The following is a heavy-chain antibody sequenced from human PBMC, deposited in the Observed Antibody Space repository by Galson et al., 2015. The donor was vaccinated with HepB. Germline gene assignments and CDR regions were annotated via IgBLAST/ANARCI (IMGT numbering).Heavy chain of an antibody. V-gene: IGHV3-30*02. J-gene: IGHJ4*02. CDR2: IRYDGSNK. CDR3: AFFSPGYSSGWYGYFDY. CDR1: GFTFSSYG. Sequence: SLRLSCAASGFTFSSYGMHWVRQAPGKGLEWVAFIRYDGSNKYYADSVKGRFTISRDNSKNTLYLQMNSLRAEDTAVYYCAFFSPGYSSGWYGYFDYWGQGTLVTVSS. D-gene: IGHD6-19*01.